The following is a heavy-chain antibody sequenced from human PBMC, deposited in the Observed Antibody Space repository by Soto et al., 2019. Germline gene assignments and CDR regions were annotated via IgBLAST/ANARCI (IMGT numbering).Heavy chain of an antibody. CDR2: ISSSSSYI. CDR3: ARAISSSWYRGGAHSFDY. J-gene: IGHJ4*02. Sequence: EVQLVESGGGLVKPGGSLRLSCAASGFTFSSYSMNWVRQAPGKGLEWVSSISSSSSYIYYADSVKGRFTISRDNAKNSLYLQMNSLRAEDTAVYYWARAISSSWYRGGAHSFDYWGQGTLVTVSS. CDR1: GFTFSSYS. D-gene: IGHD6-13*01. V-gene: IGHV3-21*01.